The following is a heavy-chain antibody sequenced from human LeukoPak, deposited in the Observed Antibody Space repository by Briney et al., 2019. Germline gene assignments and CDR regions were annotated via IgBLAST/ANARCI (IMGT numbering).Heavy chain of an antibody. CDR1: GFTFSFHW. D-gene: IGHD3-22*01. V-gene: IGHV3-7*01. CDR3: ARHSNKYDYDSSGHYRGFDY. CDR2: IKQDGRDK. Sequence: GGSVRLSCAASGFTFSFHWMSWVRQAPGKGLEWVANIKQDGRDKYYVDSVKGRFTISRDNSKNSLYLQMNSLRAEDTAVYFCARHSNKYDYDSSGHYRGFDYWGQGTLVTVPS. J-gene: IGHJ4*02.